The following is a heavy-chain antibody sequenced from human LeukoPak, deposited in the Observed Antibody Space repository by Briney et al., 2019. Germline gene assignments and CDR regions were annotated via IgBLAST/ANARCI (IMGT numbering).Heavy chain of an antibody. CDR3: ARDRAGFYSVDY. CDR1: GFTFSENN. Sequence: GGSLRLSCAASGFTFSENNVHWVRQAPGKGLEWVALISNDGNSKDYADSVKGRFTLSGDNSKTTLYLQMNSLGAEDTAVYYCARDRAGFYSVDYWGQGTLVTVSS. J-gene: IGHJ4*02. CDR2: ISNDGNSK. V-gene: IGHV3-30-3*01. D-gene: IGHD2-15*01.